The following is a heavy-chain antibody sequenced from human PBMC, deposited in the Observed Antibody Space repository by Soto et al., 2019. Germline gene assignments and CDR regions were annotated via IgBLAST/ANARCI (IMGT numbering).Heavy chain of an antibody. V-gene: IGHV3-15*01. CDR1: GFTFSNAW. CDR2: IKSKTDGGTT. Sequence: GGSLRLSCAASGFTFSNAWMSWVRQAPGKGLEWVGRIKSKTDGGTTDYAAPVKGRFTISRDDSKNTLYLQMNSLKTEDTAVYYCTTDGYGSGSYYYFDYWGQGTLVTVSS. D-gene: IGHD3-10*01. CDR3: TTDGYGSGSYYYFDY. J-gene: IGHJ4*02.